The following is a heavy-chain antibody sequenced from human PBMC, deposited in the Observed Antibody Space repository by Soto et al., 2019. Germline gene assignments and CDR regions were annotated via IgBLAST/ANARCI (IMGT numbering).Heavy chain of an antibody. D-gene: IGHD5-12*01. Sequence: SETLSLTCPVSGGSISSYCWSWIRQPPGKGMEWIGYIYYNGSTNYNPSLKSRVTISVDTSKNQFSLKLSSVTAADTAVYYCARDRPARASGYPLSPPYYYYVMDVWGQGTTVTV. CDR1: GGSISSYC. CDR3: ARDRPARASGYPLSPPYYYYVMDV. J-gene: IGHJ6*02. V-gene: IGHV4-59*01. CDR2: IYYNGST.